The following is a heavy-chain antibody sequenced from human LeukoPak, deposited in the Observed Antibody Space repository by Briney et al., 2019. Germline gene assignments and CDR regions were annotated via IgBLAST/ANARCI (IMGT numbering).Heavy chain of an antibody. Sequence: GGSLGLSCAASGFTFDDYGMSWVRQAPGKGLEWVSGINWNGGSTGYADSVKGRFTISRDNSKNTLYLQMNSLRAEDTAVYYCARGGVTMIGDAFDIWGQGTMVTVSS. D-gene: IGHD3-22*01. CDR3: ARGGVTMIGDAFDI. V-gene: IGHV3-20*04. J-gene: IGHJ3*02. CDR1: GFTFDDYG. CDR2: INWNGGST.